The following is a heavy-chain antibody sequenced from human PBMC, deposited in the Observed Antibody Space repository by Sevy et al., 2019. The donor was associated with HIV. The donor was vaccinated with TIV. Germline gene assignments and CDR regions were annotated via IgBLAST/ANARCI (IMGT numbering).Heavy chain of an antibody. D-gene: IGHD4-17*01. J-gene: IGHJ4*02. CDR2: ISSSSSTI. CDR1: GFTFSSYS. V-gene: IGHV3-48*02. Sequence: GGSLRLSCAASGFTFSSYSMNWVRQAPGKGLEWVSYISSSSSTIYYADSVKGRFTISRDNAKNPLYLQMTSLRDEDTAVYYCARDDDYGDYGTGFDYWGQGTLVTVSS. CDR3: ARDDDYGDYGTGFDY.